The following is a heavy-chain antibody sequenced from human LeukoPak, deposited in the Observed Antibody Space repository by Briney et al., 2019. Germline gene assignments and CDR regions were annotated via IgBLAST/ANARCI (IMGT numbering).Heavy chain of an antibody. CDR2: IYYSGSS. Sequence: SETLSLTCTVSGGSISRSSYYWAWIRQPPGQGLEWIANIYYSGSSYYNPYLKSRVTISVDTSKNQFSLNLSSVTAADTAVYYCASRSSIWSGYQDTLYYFDSWGQGTLVTVSS. CDR3: ASRSSIWSGYQDTLYYFDS. CDR1: GGSISRSSYY. J-gene: IGHJ4*02. D-gene: IGHD3-3*01. V-gene: IGHV4-39*07.